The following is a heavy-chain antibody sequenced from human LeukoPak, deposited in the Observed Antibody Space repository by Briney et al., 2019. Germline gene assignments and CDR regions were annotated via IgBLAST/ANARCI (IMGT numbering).Heavy chain of an antibody. Sequence: GGSLRLSCTVSGFTVSSNYMSWVRQAPGKGLEWVSVIYSGGSTYYADSVKGRFTISRDNSKSTLYIQMNSLRAEDTAVYYCARAKPKNMVRGLIMRRESRYYFDYWGQGTLVTVSS. V-gene: IGHV3-53*01. D-gene: IGHD3-10*01. J-gene: IGHJ4*02. CDR2: IYSGGST. CDR1: GFTVSSNY. CDR3: ARAKPKNMVRGLIMRRESRYYFDY.